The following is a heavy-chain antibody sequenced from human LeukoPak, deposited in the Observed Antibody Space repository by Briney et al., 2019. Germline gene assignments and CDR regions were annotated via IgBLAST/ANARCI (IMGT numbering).Heavy chain of an antibody. CDR1: GGSISSYC. D-gene: IGHD5-18*01. Sequence: SETLSLTCTVSGGSISSYCWSWIRQPAGKGLEWIGRIYTSGSTNYNPSLKSRVTMSVDTSKNQFSLKLSSVTAADTAVYYCARDMELWEHSYYYYYMDVWGKGTTVTVSS. CDR2: IYTSGST. CDR3: ARDMELWEHSYYYYYMDV. V-gene: IGHV4-4*07. J-gene: IGHJ6*03.